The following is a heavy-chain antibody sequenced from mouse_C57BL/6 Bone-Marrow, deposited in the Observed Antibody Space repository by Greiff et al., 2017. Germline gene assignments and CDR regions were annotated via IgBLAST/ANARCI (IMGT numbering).Heavy chain of an antibody. CDR1: GYTFTSYW. Sequence: QVQLQQPGAELVKPGASVKLSCKASGYTFTSYWMHWVKQRPGQGLEWIGMIHPNSGSTNYNEKFKSKATLTVDKSSSTAYMQLSSLTSEDSAVYYCARWDDYDDYGLAYWGQGTSVTVSA. V-gene: IGHV1-64*01. CDR3: ARWDDYDDYGLAY. CDR2: IHPNSGST. D-gene: IGHD2-4*01. J-gene: IGHJ4*01.